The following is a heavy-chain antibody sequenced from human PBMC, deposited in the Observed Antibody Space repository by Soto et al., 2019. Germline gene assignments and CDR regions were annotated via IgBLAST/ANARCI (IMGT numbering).Heavy chain of an antibody. D-gene: IGHD5-12*01. CDR3: HGYGY. J-gene: IGHJ4*02. CDR1: GFTVSSSNY. V-gene: IGHV3-53*01. Sequence: EVQLVESGGGLIQPGGSLRLSCVVSGFTVSSSNYMSWVRQAPGKGLEWVSVIFTGGTTYYADSVKGRFTISRDNSKNTLYLQMNSLRAEDTAVYYCHGYGYWGQGTLVTVSS. CDR2: IFTGGTT.